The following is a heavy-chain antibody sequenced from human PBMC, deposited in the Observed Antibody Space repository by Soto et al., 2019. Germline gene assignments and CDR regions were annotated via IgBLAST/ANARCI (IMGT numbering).Heavy chain of an antibody. D-gene: IGHD2-15*01. CDR3: ASLYCSGGSCFGIDY. V-gene: IGHV1-46*01. Sequence: ASVKVSCKASGYTFTNYYIHWVRQAPGQGLEWMGVISPSGGSTSCAQKFQGRITMTRDTSTSTVYMELSSLRSEDTAIYYCASLYCSGGSCFGIDYWGQGXLVTVSS. CDR1: GYTFTNYY. CDR2: ISPSGGST. J-gene: IGHJ4*02.